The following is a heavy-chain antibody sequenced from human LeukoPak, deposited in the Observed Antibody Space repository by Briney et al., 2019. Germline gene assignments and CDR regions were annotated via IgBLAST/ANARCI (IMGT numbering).Heavy chain of an antibody. CDR1: GLTFNNYA. Sequence: GGSLRLSCAVSGLTFNNYAMSWVRQAPGKGLEWVSGISGRGASKYYADSVKGRFTISRDNSKNTLYLQMNSLRAEDTAVYYCARDLEVVITYEQTGFDYWGQGTLVTVSS. J-gene: IGHJ4*02. CDR2: ISGRGASK. CDR3: ARDLEVVITYEQTGFDY. V-gene: IGHV3-23*01. D-gene: IGHD3-22*01.